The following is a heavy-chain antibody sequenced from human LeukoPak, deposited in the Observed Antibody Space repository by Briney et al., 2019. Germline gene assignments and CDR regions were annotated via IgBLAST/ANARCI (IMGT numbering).Heavy chain of an antibody. D-gene: IGHD3-22*01. V-gene: IGHV3-30-3*01. Sequence: GRSLRLSCAASGFTFSSYAMYWVRQAPGKGLEWVAVISYDGSNKYYADSVKGRFTISRDNSKNTLYLQMHSLRAEDTAVYYCASGGYAGYWGQGTLVSVSS. CDR2: ISYDGSNK. CDR1: GFTFSSYA. CDR3: ASGGYAGY. J-gene: IGHJ4*02.